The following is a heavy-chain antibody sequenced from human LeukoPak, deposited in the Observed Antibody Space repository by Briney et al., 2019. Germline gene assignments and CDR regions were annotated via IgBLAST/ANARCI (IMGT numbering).Heavy chain of an antibody. J-gene: IGHJ5*02. CDR2: ISAYNGNT. CDR3: ARDQSKYYDFWSGINWFDP. CDR1: GYTFTSYG. Sequence: ASVKVSCKASGYTFTSYGISWVRQAPGQGLEWMGWISAYNGNTNYAQKLQGRVTMTTDTSTSTAYMELRSLRSDDTAVYYCARDQSKYYDFWSGINWFDPWGQGTLVTVSS. D-gene: IGHD3-3*01. V-gene: IGHV1-18*01.